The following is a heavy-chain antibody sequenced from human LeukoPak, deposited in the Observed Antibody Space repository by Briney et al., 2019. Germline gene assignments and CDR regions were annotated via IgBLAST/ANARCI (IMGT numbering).Heavy chain of an antibody. CDR3: AREFDKYYGSGSYYDSGSYSSYDY. Sequence: PGGSLRLSCAGSGFTFNNYWMSWVRQAPGKGLEWVANIKQDGSEKYYVDSVKGRFTISRDNAKNSLYLQMNSLRAEDTAVYYCAREFDKYYGSGSYYDSGSYSSYDYWGQGTLVTVSS. CDR2: IKQDGSEK. J-gene: IGHJ4*02. D-gene: IGHD3-10*01. V-gene: IGHV3-7*01. CDR1: GFTFNNYW.